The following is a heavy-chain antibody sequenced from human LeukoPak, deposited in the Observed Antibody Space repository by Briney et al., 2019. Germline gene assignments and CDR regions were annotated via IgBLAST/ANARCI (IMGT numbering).Heavy chain of an antibody. Sequence: GGSLRLSCAASGFTFSSYCMNWVRQAPGKGLEYVSSISKSSALKYYAESVRGRFTISRDNAENSLYLDMNNLGAEDTAVYFCVRGDNRDQWGQGTLVTVSS. CDR2: ISKSSALK. J-gene: IGHJ4*02. D-gene: IGHD2-2*01. CDR3: VRGDNRDQ. CDR1: GFTFSSYC. V-gene: IGHV3-21*01.